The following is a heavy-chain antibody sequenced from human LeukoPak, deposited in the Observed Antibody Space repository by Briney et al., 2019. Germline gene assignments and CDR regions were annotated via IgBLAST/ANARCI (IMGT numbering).Heavy chain of an antibody. J-gene: IGHJ4*02. V-gene: IGHV3-30*18. CDR3: AKDAGDYGDPFWAPDY. CDR1: GFTFSSYG. CDR2: ISYDGSNK. Sequence: SGGSLRLSCAASGFTFSSYGMHWVRQAPGKGLEWVAVISYDGSNKYYADSVKGRFTISRDNSKNTLYLQMNSLRAEDTAVYYCAKDAGDYGDPFWAPDYWGQGTLVTVSS. D-gene: IGHD4-17*01.